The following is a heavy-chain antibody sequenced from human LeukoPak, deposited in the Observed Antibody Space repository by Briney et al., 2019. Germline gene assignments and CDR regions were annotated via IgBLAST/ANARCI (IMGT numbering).Heavy chain of an antibody. Sequence: PGGPLRLSCAASGFTFNTYAIHWLRQAPGKGLEWVAVISYDGSNKYYEDSVKGRFTISRDNSKNTLYLQMNSLRAEDMAVYYCAREEWYYFDYWGQGTLVTVSS. J-gene: IGHJ4*02. CDR3: AREEWYYFDY. D-gene: IGHD3-3*01. CDR1: GFTFNTYA. V-gene: IGHV3-30-3*01. CDR2: ISYDGSNK.